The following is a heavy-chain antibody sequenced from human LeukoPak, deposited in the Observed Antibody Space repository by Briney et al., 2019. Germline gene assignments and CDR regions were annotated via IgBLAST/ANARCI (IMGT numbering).Heavy chain of an antibody. CDR1: GFTFSSYS. V-gene: IGHV3-48*01. CDR2: ISSSSSTI. CDR3: ARDTTIFGVDH. J-gene: IGHJ4*02. D-gene: IGHD3-3*01. Sequence: GGSLRLSCAASGFTFSSYSMNWARQAPGKGLEWVSYISSSSSTIYYADSVKGRFTISRDNAKNSLYLQMNSLRAEDTAVYYCARDTTIFGVDHWGQGTLVTVSS.